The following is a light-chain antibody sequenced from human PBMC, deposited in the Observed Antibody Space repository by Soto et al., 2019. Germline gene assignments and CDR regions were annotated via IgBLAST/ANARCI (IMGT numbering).Light chain of an antibody. CDR1: SSNIGTNS. Sequence: SVLTQPPSASGTPGQRVTISCSGSSSNIGTNSVNWYQQLPETAPKLLIYSNNQRPSGVPDRFSGSKSGTSASLAISGLQSEDEADYYCTAWDDNLSLVVFGGGTQLTVL. J-gene: IGLJ7*01. CDR2: SNN. CDR3: TAWDDNLSLVV. V-gene: IGLV1-44*01.